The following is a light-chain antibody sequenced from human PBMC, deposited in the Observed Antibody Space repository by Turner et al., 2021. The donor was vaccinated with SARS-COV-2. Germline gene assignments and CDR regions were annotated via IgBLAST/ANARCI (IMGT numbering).Light chain of an antibody. CDR2: GSD. Sequence: QSVLTQPPSASGTPGQRVTISCSGSSSNIGSNYVYWYQQLPGTAPKLLIYGSDQRPSGVPDRFSGSKSGTSASLAISGLRSEDEGDYYCAAWDDSLSASGVFGTGTKVTVL. CDR1: SSNIGSNY. J-gene: IGLJ1*01. CDR3: AAWDDSLSASGV. V-gene: IGLV1-47*01.